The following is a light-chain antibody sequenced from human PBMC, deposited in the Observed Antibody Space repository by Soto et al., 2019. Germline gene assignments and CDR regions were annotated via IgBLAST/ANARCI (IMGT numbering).Light chain of an antibody. CDR3: CSYAGSYTLVV. CDR2: DVS. Sequence: QSALTQPRSVSGSPGQSVTISCTGTSSDVGGYNYVSWYQQHPGKAPKLMIYDVSKRPSGVPDRFSGSKSGNTASLTISGLQAEDEADYYCCSYAGSYTLVVFGGGTQLIVL. CDR1: SSDVGGYNY. V-gene: IGLV2-11*01. J-gene: IGLJ2*01.